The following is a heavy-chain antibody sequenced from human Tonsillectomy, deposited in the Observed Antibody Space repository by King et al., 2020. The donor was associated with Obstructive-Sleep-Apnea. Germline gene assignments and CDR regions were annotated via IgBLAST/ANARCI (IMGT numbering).Heavy chain of an antibody. V-gene: IGHV3-30*02. D-gene: IGHD2-2*01. CDR2: IRYDGGNK. CDR1: GFTFNNYG. CDR3: AKDRRYHLVSNDAFYV. J-gene: IGHJ3*01. Sequence: QLVQSGGGVVQPGGSLRLSCAASGFTFNNYGVHWVRQAPGKGLEWVAFIRYDGGNKNFADSLKGRFTISRDNSKNTLYLQINSLRAEDTAVYYFAKDRRYHLVSNDAFYVLGQGTMVTVSS.